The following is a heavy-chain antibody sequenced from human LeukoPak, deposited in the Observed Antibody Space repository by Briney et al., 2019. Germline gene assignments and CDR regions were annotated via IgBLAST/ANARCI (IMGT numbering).Heavy chain of an antibody. CDR3: AKEDYYDSSGTPDY. V-gene: IGHV3-23*01. Sequence: GGSLRLSCAASGFTFRTYAMSWVRQAPGKGLEWVSGISGSGGSTYYADSVKGRFTISRDNSKNTLYLQMSSLRAEDTAVYYCAKEDYYDSSGTPDYWGQGTLVTVSS. D-gene: IGHD3-22*01. CDR1: GFTFRTYA. J-gene: IGHJ4*02. CDR2: ISGSGGST.